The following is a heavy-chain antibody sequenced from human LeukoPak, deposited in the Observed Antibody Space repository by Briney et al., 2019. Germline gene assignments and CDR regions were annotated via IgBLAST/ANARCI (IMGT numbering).Heavy chain of an antibody. Sequence: ASVKVSCKASGYTFTGYYMHWVRQAPGQGLEWMGWINPNSGGTNYAQKFQGRVTLTRATSISTAYMEFSGLTSDDTAVYYCARIGGATDYWGQGTLVTVSS. CDR1: GYTFTGYY. CDR3: ARIGGATDY. CDR2: INPNSGGT. V-gene: IGHV1-2*02. D-gene: IGHD1-26*01. J-gene: IGHJ4*02.